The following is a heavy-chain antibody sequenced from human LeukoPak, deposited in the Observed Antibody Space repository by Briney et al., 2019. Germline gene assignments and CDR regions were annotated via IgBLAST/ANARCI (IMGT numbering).Heavy chain of an antibody. J-gene: IGHJ6*02. V-gene: IGHV3-23*01. CDR3: ARESRTMIVVVITTTYYYGMDV. CDR1: GFTFSSYA. Sequence: PGGSLRLSCAASGFTFSSYAMSWVRQAPGKGLEWVSAISGSGGSTYYADSVKGRFTISRDNSKNTLYLQMNSLRAEDTAVYYCARESRTMIVVVITTTYYYGMDVWGQGTTVTVSS. D-gene: IGHD3-22*01. CDR2: ISGSGGST.